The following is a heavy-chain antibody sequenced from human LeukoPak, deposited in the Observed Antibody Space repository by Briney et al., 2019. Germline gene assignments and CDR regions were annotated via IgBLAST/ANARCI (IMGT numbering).Heavy chain of an antibody. V-gene: IGHV3-11*01. CDR1: GFTFSDYY. CDR3: ARYYYDSSGYYSLKIYYYYGMDV. J-gene: IGHJ6*02. Sequence: GGSLRLSCAVAGFTFSDYYMSWIRQAPGKGLEWVSYISSSGGTIYYADSVKGRFTISRDNAKNSLYLQMNSLRAEDTAVYYCARYYYDSSGYYSLKIYYYYGMDVWGQGTTVTVSS. D-gene: IGHD3-22*01. CDR2: ISSSGGTI.